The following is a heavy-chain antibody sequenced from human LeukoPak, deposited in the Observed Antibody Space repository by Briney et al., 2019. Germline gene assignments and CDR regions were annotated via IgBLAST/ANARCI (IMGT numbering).Heavy chain of an antibody. CDR1: GYTFTSYF. J-gene: IGHJ4*02. CDR2: TNPSGGST. D-gene: IGHD3-22*01. V-gene: IGHV1-46*01. Sequence: GASVKVSCKASGYTFTSYFIHWVRQAPGQGLEWMGITNPSGGSTGYPQKFQGRVTMTRDTSTSTVYMELSSLRSEDAAVYYCARVHYYDSSGYYYFDYWGQGTLVTVSS. CDR3: ARVHYYDSSGYYYFDY.